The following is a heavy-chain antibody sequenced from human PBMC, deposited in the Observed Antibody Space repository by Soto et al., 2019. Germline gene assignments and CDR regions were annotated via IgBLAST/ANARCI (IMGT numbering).Heavy chain of an antibody. V-gene: IGHV1-46*01. J-gene: IGHJ5*02. CDR3: ARDGEQYQLLSWFDP. CDR1: GYTFTSYY. CDR2: INPSGGST. Sequence: ASVKVSCKASGYTFTSYYMHWVRQAPGQGLEWMGMINPSGGSTSYAQKFQGRVTMTRDTSTSTAYMELRSLRSDDTAVYYCARDGEQYQLLSWFDPWGQGTLVTVSS. D-gene: IGHD2-2*01.